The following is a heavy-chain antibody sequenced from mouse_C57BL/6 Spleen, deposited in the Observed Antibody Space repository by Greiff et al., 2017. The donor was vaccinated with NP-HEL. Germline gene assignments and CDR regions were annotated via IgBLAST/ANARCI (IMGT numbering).Heavy chain of an antibody. V-gene: IGHV5-4*01. CDR2: ISDGGSYT. D-gene: IGHD1-1*01. CDR1: GFTFSSYA. CDR3: ARDRGGYGKGTGY. J-gene: IGHJ2*01. Sequence: EVKLVESGGGLVKPGGSLKLSCAASGFTFSSYAMSWVRQTPEKRLEWVATISDGGSYTYYPDNVKGRFTISRDNAKNNLYLQMSHLKSEDTAMYYCARDRGGYGKGTGYWGQGTTLTVSS.